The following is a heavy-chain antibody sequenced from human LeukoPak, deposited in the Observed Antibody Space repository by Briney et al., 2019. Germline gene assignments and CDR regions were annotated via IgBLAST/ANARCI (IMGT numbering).Heavy chain of an antibody. V-gene: IGHV4-34*01. J-gene: IGHJ5*02. D-gene: IGHD3-3*01. CDR3: ARGPLRSGYYRPNWFDP. Sequence: SETLSLTCAVYGGSFRGYYWSWIRQPPGKGLEWIGEINHSGSTNYNPSLKSRVTISVDTSKNQFSLKLSSVTAADTAVYYCARGPLRSGYYRPNWFDPWGQGTLVTVSS. CDR2: INHSGST. CDR1: GGSFRGYY.